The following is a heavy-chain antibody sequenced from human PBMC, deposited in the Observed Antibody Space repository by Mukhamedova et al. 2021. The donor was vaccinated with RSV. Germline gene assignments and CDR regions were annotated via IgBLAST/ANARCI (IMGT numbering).Heavy chain of an antibody. V-gene: IGHV3-30*18. J-gene: IGHJ2*01. CDR2: ISYDGSNN. CDR3: VKDRAYSNRPYWYFDL. Sequence: GKGLEWVAVISYDGSNNYYADSVKGRFTISRDNSKNTLYLQMNSLRPEDTAVYYCVKDRAYSNRPYWYFDLWGRGTLVTVSS. D-gene: IGHD6-13*01.